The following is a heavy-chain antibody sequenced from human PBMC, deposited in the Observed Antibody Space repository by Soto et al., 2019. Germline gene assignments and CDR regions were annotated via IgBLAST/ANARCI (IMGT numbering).Heavy chain of an antibody. CDR2: ISRSGTT. V-gene: IGHV4-34*01. Sequence: QVQLQQWGAGLLKPSETLSLSCAVYGGYFNDNYYTWFRQPPGKGLEWIGEISRSGTTKYIPSLQSRASISFDTSQTQVSLKVTSVTAADTAVYDCATSLWFGTQVELWGQGALVTVSS. D-gene: IGHD3-10*01. CDR1: GGYFNDNY. CDR3: ATSLWFGTQVEL. J-gene: IGHJ5*02.